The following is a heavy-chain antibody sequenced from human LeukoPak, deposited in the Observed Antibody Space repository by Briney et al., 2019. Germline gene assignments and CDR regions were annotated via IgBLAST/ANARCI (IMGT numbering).Heavy chain of an antibody. Sequence: PSETLSLTCTVSGGSISSSSYYWGWIRQPPGKGLEWIGSIYYSGSTYYNPSLKSRVTISVDTSKKQFSLNLSSVSAADTAVYYCARHREWELLPYFDYWGQGTLVTVSS. J-gene: IGHJ4*02. CDR3: ARHREWELLPYFDY. CDR2: IYYSGST. D-gene: IGHD1-26*01. V-gene: IGHV4-39*01. CDR1: GGSISSSSYY.